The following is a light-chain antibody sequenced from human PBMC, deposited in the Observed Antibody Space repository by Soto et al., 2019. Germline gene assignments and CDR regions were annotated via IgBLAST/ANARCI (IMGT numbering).Light chain of an antibody. J-gene: IGLJ1*01. Sequence: QSVLTQPPSASGAPGQRVTISCSGSTSNIGTNYVYWYHQLPGTAPKLLISRNNQRPSGVPDRFSGSKSGTSASLAISGLRSEDEGDYYCAALDDSLSGHYVFGTGTKVTVL. V-gene: IGLV1-47*01. CDR3: AALDDSLSGHYV. CDR1: TSNIGTNY. CDR2: RNN.